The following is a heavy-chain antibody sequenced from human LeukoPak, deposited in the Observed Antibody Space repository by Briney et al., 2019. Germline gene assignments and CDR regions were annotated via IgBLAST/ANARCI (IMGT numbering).Heavy chain of an antibody. Sequence: SETLSLTCTVSGGSISSSSYYWGWIRQPPGKGLEWIGSIYYSGSTYYNPSLKSRVTISVDTSKNQFSLKLSSVTAADTAVYYCAREYSGSQWDWFDPWGQGTLVTVSS. D-gene: IGHD5-12*01. CDR1: GGSISSSSYY. V-gene: IGHV4-39*02. CDR3: AREYSGSQWDWFDP. J-gene: IGHJ5*02. CDR2: IYYSGST.